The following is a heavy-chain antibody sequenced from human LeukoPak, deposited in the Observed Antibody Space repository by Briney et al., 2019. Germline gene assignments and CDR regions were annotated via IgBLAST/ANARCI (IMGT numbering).Heavy chain of an antibody. V-gene: IGHV1-69*05. D-gene: IGHD2-15*01. CDR3: ASGYCSGGNCYSG. J-gene: IGHJ4*02. CDR2: IIPIFGTA. Sequence: SVKVSCKASGGTFSSYAISWVRQAPGQGLEWMGGIIPIFGTANYAQKFQGRVTITTDESTSTAYMELSSLRSEDTAVYYCASGYCSGGNCYSGWGQGTLVTVSS. CDR1: GGTFSSYA.